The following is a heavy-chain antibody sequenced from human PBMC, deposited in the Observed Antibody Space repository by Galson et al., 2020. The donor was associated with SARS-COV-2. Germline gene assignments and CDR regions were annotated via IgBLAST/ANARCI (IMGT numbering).Heavy chain of an antibody. J-gene: IGHJ6*02. D-gene: IGHD5-18*01. Sequence: NSGGSLRLSCAASGFPFSTYSMNWVRLAPGKGLEWVSSISTSSSYTYYVDSVKGRFSISRDNPRDSLYLQMNSLRAEDTAVYYCARDEGIRGYNYGRLYYGMDVWGQGTTVTVSS. V-gene: IGHV3-21*01. CDR1: GFPFSTYS. CDR3: ARDEGIRGYNYGRLYYGMDV. CDR2: ISTSSSYT.